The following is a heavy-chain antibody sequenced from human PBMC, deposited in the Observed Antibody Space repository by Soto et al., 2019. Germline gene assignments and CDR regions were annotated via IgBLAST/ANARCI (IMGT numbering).Heavy chain of an antibody. V-gene: IGHV4-34*01. CDR1: GGSFSGYY. Sequence: QVQLRQWGAGLLKPSETLSLTCAVYGGSFSGYYWSWIRQPPGKGLEWVGEINYSGSTNYNPSLKSRVTRSVDRSKNQVSLKLSSVTAADTAVYYCARGGGSGWYVDYWGQGTLVTVSS. CDR3: ARGGGSGWYVDY. J-gene: IGHJ4*02. CDR2: INYSGST. D-gene: IGHD6-19*01.